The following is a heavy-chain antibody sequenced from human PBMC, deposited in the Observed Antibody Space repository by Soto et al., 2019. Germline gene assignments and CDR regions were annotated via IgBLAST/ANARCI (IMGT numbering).Heavy chain of an antibody. J-gene: IGHJ5*02. CDR1: GGSISSGGYY. CDR2: IYYSGST. V-gene: IGHV4-31*03. CDR3: AREIAAAGQNWFDP. Sequence: SETLSLTCTVSGGSISSGGYYWSWIRQHPGKGLEWIGYIYYSGSTYYNPPLKSRVTISVDTSKNQFSLKLSSVTAADTAVYYCAREIAAAGQNWFDPWGQGTLVTVS. D-gene: IGHD6-13*01.